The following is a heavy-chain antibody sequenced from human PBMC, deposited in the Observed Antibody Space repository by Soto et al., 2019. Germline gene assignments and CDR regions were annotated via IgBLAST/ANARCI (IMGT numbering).Heavy chain of an antibody. Sequence: GSLRLSCAASGFTFSSYSMNWVRQAPGKGLEWVSSISSSSSYIYYADSVKGRFTISRDDSKNTLYLQMNSLKNEDTAVYYCTTDLIAWAYAFDIWGQGTMVTVSS. D-gene: IGHD3-16*01. CDR1: GFTFSSYS. CDR3: TTDLIAWAYAFDI. CDR2: ISSSSSYI. J-gene: IGHJ3*02. V-gene: IGHV3-21*03.